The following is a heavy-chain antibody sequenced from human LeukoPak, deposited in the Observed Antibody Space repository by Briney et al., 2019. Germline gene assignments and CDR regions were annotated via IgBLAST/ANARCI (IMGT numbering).Heavy chain of an antibody. CDR3: ARPPGGMATIRDY. CDR1: GFTFSSYA. CDR2: ISYDGSNK. V-gene: IGHV3-30-3*01. Sequence: PGGSLRLSCAASGFTFSSYAMHWVRQAPGKGLGWVAVISYDGSNKYYADSVKGRFTISRDNSKNTLYLQMNSLRAEDTAVYYCARPPGGMATIRDYWGQGTLVTVSS. D-gene: IGHD5-24*01. J-gene: IGHJ4*02.